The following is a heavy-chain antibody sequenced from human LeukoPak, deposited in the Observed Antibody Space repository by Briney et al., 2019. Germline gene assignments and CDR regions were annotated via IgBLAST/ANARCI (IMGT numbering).Heavy chain of an antibody. CDR1: GYTFSSYD. CDR3: ARRYSAP. CDR2: MNPNSGNT. D-gene: IGHD3-9*01. V-gene: IGHV1-8*01. Sequence: ASVKVSCKSSGYTFSSYDINWVRQATGQGLGWMGGMNPNSGNTGYAQKFQGRVTMTRNTSISTAYMELSSLRPEDTAVYYCARRYSAPWGQETLVTVPS. J-gene: IGHJ5*02.